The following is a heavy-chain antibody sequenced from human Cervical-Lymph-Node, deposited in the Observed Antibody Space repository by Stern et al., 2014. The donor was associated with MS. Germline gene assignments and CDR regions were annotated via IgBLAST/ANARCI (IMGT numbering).Heavy chain of an antibody. CDR2: MFSRGNT. CDR1: GGSISSGSYY. J-gene: IGHJ4*02. V-gene: IGHV4-61*02. Sequence: VQLVESGPGLVKPSQTLSLTCTVSGGSISSGSYYWSWIRQPAGKRLEWIGRMFSRGNTFYNPSLKSRVNISVDTSKNPFSLELSSVTAADTAVYYCARGYRFFDDWGQGTLVTVSS. D-gene: IGHD3-16*02. CDR3: ARGYRFFDD.